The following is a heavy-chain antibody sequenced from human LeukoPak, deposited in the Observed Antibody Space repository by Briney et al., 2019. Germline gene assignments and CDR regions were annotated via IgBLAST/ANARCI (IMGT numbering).Heavy chain of an antibody. J-gene: IGHJ4*02. Sequence: PSETLSLTCTVSGGSISPYYWSWIRQPPGKGLEWIGYISYSGSTNSGNTNYNPSLKSRVTISGDTSKNQFSLKLSSVTAADTAVYYCARVHYSGSGLSSFFDFWGQGALVTVSS. V-gene: IGHV4-59*01. D-gene: IGHD3-10*01. CDR3: ARVHYSGSGLSSFFDF. CDR1: GGSISPYY. CDR2: ISYSGSTNSGNT.